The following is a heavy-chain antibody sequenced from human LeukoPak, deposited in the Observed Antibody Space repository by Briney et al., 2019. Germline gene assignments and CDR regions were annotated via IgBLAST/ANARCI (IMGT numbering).Heavy chain of an antibody. V-gene: IGHV1-18*01. D-gene: IGHD3-22*01. J-gene: IGHJ4*02. CDR3: AKEYPKWLFNPTIDY. CDR1: GYTFTSYG. CDR2: ISAYNGNT. Sequence: ASVKVSCKASGYTFTSYGISWVRQAPGQGLEWMGWISAYNGNTNYAQKLQGRVTMTTDTSTSTAYMELRSLRAEDTAVYYCAKEYPKWLFNPTIDYWGQGTLVTVSS.